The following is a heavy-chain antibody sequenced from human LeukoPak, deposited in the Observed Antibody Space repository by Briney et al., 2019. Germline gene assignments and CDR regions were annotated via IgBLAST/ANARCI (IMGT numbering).Heavy chain of an antibody. D-gene: IGHD4-17*01. V-gene: IGHV1-24*01. J-gene: IGHJ4*02. CDR3: ATGRAGYGDTYYFDY. CDR1: GGTFSSYA. CDR2: FDPEDGET. Sequence: ASVKVSCKASGGTFSSYAISWVRQAPGKGLEWMGGFDPEDGETIYAQKFQGRVTMTEDTSTDTAYMELSSLRSEDTAVYYCATGRAGYGDTYYFDYWGQGTLVTVSS.